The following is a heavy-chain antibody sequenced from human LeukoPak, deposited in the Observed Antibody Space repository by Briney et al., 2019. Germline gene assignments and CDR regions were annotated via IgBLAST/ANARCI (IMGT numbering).Heavy chain of an antibody. CDR2: INPNSGGT. D-gene: IGHD5-18*01. J-gene: IGHJ4*02. Sequence: ASVKVSCKASGYTITDYYIHWVRQAPGQGLEWMGWINPNSGGTNYAQKFQGRVTMTRDTSISTAYMELSRLRSDDTAVFYCARIASGYSYGYFDFWGQGTLVTVSS. CDR1: GYTITDYY. V-gene: IGHV1-2*02. CDR3: ARIASGYSYGYFDF.